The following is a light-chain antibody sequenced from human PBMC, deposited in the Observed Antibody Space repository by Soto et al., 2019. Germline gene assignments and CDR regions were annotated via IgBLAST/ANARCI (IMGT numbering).Light chain of an antibody. J-gene: IGLJ2*01. V-gene: IGLV2-14*01. CDR2: EVN. CDR1: SSDVGDYDY. CDR3: SSFTTSTTVVI. Sequence: QSALTQPASVSGSPGQSITISCSGTSSDVGDYDYVSWYQHHPGKAPKLIIYEVNNRPSGVSNRFSGSKSGNTASLTISGLQAEDEADYYCSSFTTSTTVVIFGGGTQLTVL.